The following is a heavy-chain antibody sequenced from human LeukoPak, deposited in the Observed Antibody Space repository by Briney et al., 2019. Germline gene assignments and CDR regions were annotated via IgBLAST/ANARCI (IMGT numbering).Heavy chain of an antibody. CDR2: ITSGDST. D-gene: IGHD4-23*01. CDR1: GFTFSSYA. V-gene: IGHV3-23*01. J-gene: IGHJ4*02. Sequence: GGSLRLSCAVSGFTFSSYAMNWVRQAPGKGLEWVSVITSGDSTYYADSVKGRFTISRDNTKNTLYLQMNSLRAEDTAVYYCAKAPHGGNFYFDYWGLGTLVTVSS. CDR3: AKAPHGGNFYFDY.